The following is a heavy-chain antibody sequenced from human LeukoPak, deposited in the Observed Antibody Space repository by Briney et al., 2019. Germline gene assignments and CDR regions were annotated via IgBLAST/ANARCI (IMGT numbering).Heavy chain of an antibody. Sequence: ASVKVSCKASGYIFTNHYMHWVRQAPGQGLEWMGLINPSGSSTLYAEKFRGRVIMTRDMSTATDYMELSSLRSEDTAVYYCARDNSIADRGWWFDPWGQGTLVTVSS. J-gene: IGHJ5*02. V-gene: IGHV1-46*01. CDR1: GYIFTNHY. CDR3: ARDNSIADRGWWFDP. D-gene: IGHD4-23*01. CDR2: INPSGSST.